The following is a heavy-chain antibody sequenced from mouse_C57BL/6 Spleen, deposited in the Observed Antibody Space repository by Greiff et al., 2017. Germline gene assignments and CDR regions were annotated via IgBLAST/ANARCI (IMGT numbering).Heavy chain of an antibody. CDR3: ASPYKYDGAMDY. D-gene: IGHD2-14*01. J-gene: IGHJ4*01. V-gene: IGHV1-82*01. CDR2: IYPGDGDT. CDR1: GYAFSSYW. Sequence: VQLQQSGPELVKPGASVKISCKASGYAFSSYWMNWVKQRPGKGLAWIGRIYPGDGDTNCNGKFKGKATLTVDKSSSTAYMQLSSLTSEDSAVYFCASPYKYDGAMDYWGQGTSVTVSS.